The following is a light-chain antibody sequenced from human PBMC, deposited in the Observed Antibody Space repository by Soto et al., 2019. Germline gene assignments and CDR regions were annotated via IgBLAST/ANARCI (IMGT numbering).Light chain of an antibody. Sequence: DIVLTQFPATLSLSPGERATLSCRASQRVSSYLAWYQRKPGQAPRLLLYDISNRATGIPARFIGSGSGTDFTLIISSLEPEDSAVYYCPQRSAWPRNTFGQGTKLEIK. CDR2: DIS. V-gene: IGKV3-11*01. CDR3: PQRSAWPRNT. CDR1: QRVSSY. J-gene: IGKJ2*01.